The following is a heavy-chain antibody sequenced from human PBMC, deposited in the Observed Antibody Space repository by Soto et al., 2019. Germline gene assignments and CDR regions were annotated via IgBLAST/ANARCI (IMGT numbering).Heavy chain of an antibody. V-gene: IGHV2-5*01. Sequence: QITLTESGPTLVEPTQTLTLTCSFSGFSLTTRTVGVGWIRLPPGKAMEWLALIYWTDDKRYSPSLKNRLPITKDTSKNQVVLTMTNMDPVDTATYYCAHLGSGSPPANWGQGTLVTVSS. CDR1: GFSLTTRTVG. CDR2: IYWTDDK. D-gene: IGHD3-10*01. J-gene: IGHJ1*01. CDR3: AHLGSGSPPAN.